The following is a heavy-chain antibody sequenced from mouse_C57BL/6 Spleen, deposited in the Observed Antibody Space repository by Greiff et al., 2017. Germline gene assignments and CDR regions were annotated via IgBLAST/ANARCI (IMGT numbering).Heavy chain of an antibody. CDR2: IYPGSGNT. CDR1: GFSFTSYY. D-gene: IGHD1-1*01. J-gene: IGHJ2*01. V-gene: IGHV1-66*01. Sequence: QVQLLQSGPELVKPGASVKISCKASGFSFTSYYIPWVKQRPGQGLEWIGWIYPGSGNTKYNEKFKGKATLTADTSSSTAYMQLSSLTSEDSAVYYCARGVASFDYWGQGTTLTVSS. CDR3: ARGVASFDY.